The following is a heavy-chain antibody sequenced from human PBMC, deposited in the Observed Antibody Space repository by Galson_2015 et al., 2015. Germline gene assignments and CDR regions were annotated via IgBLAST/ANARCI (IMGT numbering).Heavy chain of an antibody. V-gene: IGHV3-7*03. CDR1: GFTFSNYW. Sequence: SLRLSCAASGFTFSNYWMTWVRQAPGKGLEWVANIKQDGSEEYSVDSVRGRFTISRDNAKNSLYLQMNSLRAEDTAVYYCARDRCSSTSCFFDYWGQGTLVTVSS. CDR2: IKQDGSEE. J-gene: IGHJ4*03. D-gene: IGHD2-2*01. CDR3: ARDRCSSTSCFFDY.